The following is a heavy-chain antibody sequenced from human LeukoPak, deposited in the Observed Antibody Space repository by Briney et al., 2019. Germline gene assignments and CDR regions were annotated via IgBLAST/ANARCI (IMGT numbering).Heavy chain of an antibody. CDR1: GFTFSSYS. V-gene: IGHV3-21*01. Sequence: PGGFLRLSCAASGFTFSSYSMNWVRQAPGKGLEWVSSISSSSSYIYYAESVKGRFTSSRDNAKNSLYLQMNSLRAEDTAVYYCARDLRYSYSYDDFDYWGQGTLVTVSS. CDR2: ISSSSSYI. D-gene: IGHD5-18*01. CDR3: ARDLRYSYSYDDFDY. J-gene: IGHJ4*02.